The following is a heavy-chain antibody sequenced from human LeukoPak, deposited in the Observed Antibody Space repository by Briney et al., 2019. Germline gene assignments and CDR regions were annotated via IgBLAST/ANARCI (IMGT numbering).Heavy chain of an antibody. CDR1: GYSFTNFD. J-gene: IGHJ6*03. Sequence: ASVKLFCKASGYSFTNFDINWARHASGQGLEWMRWMNPNSGNKGYAQMFQGRVTMTMNTSIATADMELSSLRSEDTAVYYCARGPQWRGDYYYMDDWGRGTTVTVSS. CDR2: MNPNSGNK. CDR3: ARGPQWRGDYYYMDD. V-gene: IGHV1-8*01. D-gene: IGHD6-19*01.